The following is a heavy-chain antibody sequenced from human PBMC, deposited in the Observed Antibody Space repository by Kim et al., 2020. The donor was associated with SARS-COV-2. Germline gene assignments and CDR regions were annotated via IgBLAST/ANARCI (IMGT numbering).Heavy chain of an antibody. J-gene: IGHJ6*03. V-gene: IGHV3-49*04. Sequence: GGSLRLSCTAPGFTFGDYAMSWVCQAPGKGLEWVGFIRSKAYGGTTEYAASVKGRFTISRDDSKSIAYLQMNSLKTEDTAVYYCTREPRKSIAVAGTLFPRYYYYYYMDVWGKGTTVTVSS. CDR1: GFTFGDYA. CDR3: TREPRKSIAVAGTLFPRYYYYYYMDV. CDR2: IRSKAYGGTT. D-gene: IGHD6-19*01.